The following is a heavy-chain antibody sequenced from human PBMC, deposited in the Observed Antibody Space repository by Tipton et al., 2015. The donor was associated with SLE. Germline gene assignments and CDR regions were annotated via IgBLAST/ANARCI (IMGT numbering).Heavy chain of an antibody. D-gene: IGHD5-12*01. CDR2: ISYRGGPT. Sequence: SLRLSCAASGLNFGIFGISWVRQIPGRGLEWLAISYRGGPTYYADSVKGRFTVSRDESTSTLYLQMDSLTGGDTAVYYCVKDARTYVNFDYYYDVWGRGTLVTVSS. J-gene: IGHJ2*01. V-gene: IGHV3-23*03. CDR1: GLNFGIFG. CDR3: VKDARTYVNFDYYYDV.